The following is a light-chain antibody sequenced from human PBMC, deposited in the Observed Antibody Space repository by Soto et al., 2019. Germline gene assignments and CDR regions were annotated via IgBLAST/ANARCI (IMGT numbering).Light chain of an antibody. V-gene: IGLV2-18*02. J-gene: IGLJ1*01. CDR3: YSFTTSNTYV. CDR1: SSDVGTYNY. CDR2: EVS. Sequence: QSVLTQPPSVSGSPGQSVTISCSGTSSDVGTYNYVSWYQQAPGTAPKVMIYEVSSRPSGVPDRFSGSKSGNTASLTISGLQPEDEADYYCYSFTTSNTYVFGAGTKLTVL.